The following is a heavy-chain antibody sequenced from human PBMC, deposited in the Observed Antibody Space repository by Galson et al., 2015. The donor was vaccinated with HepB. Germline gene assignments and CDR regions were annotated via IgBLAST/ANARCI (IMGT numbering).Heavy chain of an antibody. CDR1: GFTFRTYW. J-gene: IGHJ3*01. D-gene: IGHD1-7*01. CDR3: ARWRWRMGNFAFDL. V-gene: IGHV3-7*01. CDR2: IKQDESEK. Sequence: SLRLSCAASGFTFRTYWMRWVRQAPGKGLEWVANIKQDESEKDFVDSVKGRFTISRDNSNNSQFLQMNSLRVEDTAVYYCARWRWRMGNFAFDLWGQGTMVTVSS.